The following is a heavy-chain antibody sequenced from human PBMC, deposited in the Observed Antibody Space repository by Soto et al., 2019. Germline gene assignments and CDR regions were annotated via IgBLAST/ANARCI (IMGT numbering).Heavy chain of an antibody. CDR2: IYYSGST. J-gene: IGHJ4*02. Sequence: PSETLSVSSTFSVGSISIYYWSWIRQPPGKGLEWIGYIYYSGSTNYNPSLKSRVTISVDTSKNQFSLKLSSVTAADTAVYYCARSPIEAAGIFDYWGQGTMVTVSS. CDR3: ARSPIEAAGIFDY. D-gene: IGHD6-13*01. V-gene: IGHV4-59*01. CDR1: VGSISIYY.